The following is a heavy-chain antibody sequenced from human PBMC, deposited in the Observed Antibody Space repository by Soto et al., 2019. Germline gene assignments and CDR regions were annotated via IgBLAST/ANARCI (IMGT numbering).Heavy chain of an antibody. J-gene: IGHJ5*02. CDR3: AREADPIFCTGGSRYGGWFDT. CDR2: IYSSGST. D-gene: IGHD2-15*01. CDR1: GGSITNYY. Sequence: SETLSLTCTVSGGSITNYYWSWIRQPPGKGLEWIGYIYSSGSTYYNPSLKSRVTISLDTSKNQFSLRLTSMSAADTAVYYCAREADPIFCTGGSRYGGWFDTWGQGTLVTVSS. V-gene: IGHV4-59*01.